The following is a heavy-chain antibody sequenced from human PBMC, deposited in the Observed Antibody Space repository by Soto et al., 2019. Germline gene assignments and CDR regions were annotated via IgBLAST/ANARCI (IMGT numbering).Heavy chain of an antibody. CDR3: AKDFFVVVAATNAFDI. J-gene: IGHJ3*02. Sequence: EVQLLESGGGLVQPRGSLRLSCAASGFTFSSYAMSWVRQAPGKGLEWVSAISGSGGSTYYADSVKGRFTISRDNSKNTLYLQMNSLRAEDTAVYYCAKDFFVVVAATNAFDIWGQGTMVTVSS. CDR1: GFTFSSYA. V-gene: IGHV3-23*01. CDR2: ISGSGGST. D-gene: IGHD2-15*01.